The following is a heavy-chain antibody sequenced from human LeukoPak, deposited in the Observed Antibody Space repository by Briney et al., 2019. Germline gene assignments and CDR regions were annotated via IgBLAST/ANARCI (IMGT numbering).Heavy chain of an antibody. J-gene: IGHJ3*02. Sequence: GGSLRLSCAASGFTVSTNYMSWVRQAPGKGLEWVSVLYTGGNTYYTDSVKGRFTISRDTSKNTLYLQMNSLKAEDTAVYYCARDRSSSWSAFDIWGQGTMVTVSS. D-gene: IGHD6-13*01. CDR3: ARDRSSSWSAFDI. CDR1: GFTVSTNY. CDR2: LYTGGNT. V-gene: IGHV3-66*01.